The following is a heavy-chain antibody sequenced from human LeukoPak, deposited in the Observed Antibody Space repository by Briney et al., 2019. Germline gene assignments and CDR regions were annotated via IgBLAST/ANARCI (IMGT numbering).Heavy chain of an antibody. V-gene: IGHV3-48*04. CDR2: ISSSSSTI. Sequence: GGSLRLSCAASGLTFSSYSMNWVRQAPGKGLEWVSYISSSSSTIYYADSVKGRFTISRDNAKNSLYLQMNSLRAEDTAVYYCARFGYDSSGYYYASWGQGTLVTVSS. CDR1: GLTFSSYS. J-gene: IGHJ5*02. CDR3: ARFGYDSSGYYYAS. D-gene: IGHD3-22*01.